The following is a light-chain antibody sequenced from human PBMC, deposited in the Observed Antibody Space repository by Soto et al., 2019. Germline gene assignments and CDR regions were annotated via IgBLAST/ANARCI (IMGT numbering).Light chain of an antibody. Sequence: THAPSTLAGSVGDIVTTTGRASQTISSWLAWYQQKPGKAPKLLIYKASTLKSGVPSRFSGSGSRTECPFSIGSLHPDHFATYCLHHYNSYAEAFGPGTKVDIK. CDR3: HHYNSYAEA. V-gene: IGKV1-5*03. CDR1: QTISSW. CDR2: KAS. J-gene: IGKJ1*01.